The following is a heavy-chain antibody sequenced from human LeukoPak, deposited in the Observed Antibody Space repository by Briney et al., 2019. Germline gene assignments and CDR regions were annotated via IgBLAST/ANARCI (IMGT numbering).Heavy chain of an antibody. V-gene: IGHV4-34*01. CDR2: INHSGST. CDR3: ARGGLVYSSSWYGGLAHNWFDP. J-gene: IGHJ5*02. Sequence: SETLSLTCAVYGGSFSGYYWSWIRQPPGKGLEWIGEINHSGSTNYNPSLKSRVTISVDTSKNQFSLKLSSVTAADTAVYYCARGGLVYSSSWYGGLAHNWFDPWGQGTLVTVSS. D-gene: IGHD6-13*01. CDR1: GGSFSGYY.